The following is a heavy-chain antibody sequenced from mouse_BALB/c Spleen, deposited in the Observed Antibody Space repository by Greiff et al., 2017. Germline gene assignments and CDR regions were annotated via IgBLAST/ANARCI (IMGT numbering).Heavy chain of an antibody. CDR1: GYSITSDYA. D-gene: IGHD2-1*01. Sequence: EVMLVESGPGLVKPSQSLSLTCTVTGYSITSDYAWNWIRQFPGNKLEWMGYISYSGSTSYNPSLKSRISITRDTSKNQFFLQLNSVTTEDTATYYCARSVYGNFYAMDYWGQGTSVTVSS. CDR2: ISYSGST. J-gene: IGHJ4*01. CDR3: ARSVYGNFYAMDY. V-gene: IGHV3-2*02.